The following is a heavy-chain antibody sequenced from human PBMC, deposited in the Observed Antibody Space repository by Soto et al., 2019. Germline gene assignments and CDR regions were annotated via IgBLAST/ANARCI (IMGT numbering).Heavy chain of an antibody. CDR1: GFTFSSYA. CDR2: ISYDGSNK. CDR3: AREIEDYGDYWYYFDY. V-gene: IGHV3-30-3*01. J-gene: IGHJ4*02. Sequence: QVQLVESGGGVVQPGRSLRLSCAASGFTFSSYAMHWVRQAPGKGLEWVAVISYDGSNKYYADSVKGRFTISRDNSKNTLYLQMNSLRAEDPAVYYCAREIEDYGDYWYYFDYWGQGTLVTVSS. D-gene: IGHD4-17*01.